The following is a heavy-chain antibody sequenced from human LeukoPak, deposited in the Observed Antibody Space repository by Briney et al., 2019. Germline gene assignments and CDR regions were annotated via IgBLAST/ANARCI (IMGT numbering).Heavy chain of an antibody. CDR1: GFTFSSYG. CDR2: IRYDGSNK. CDR3: AKDGEYYYGSGSYYSDAFDI. J-gene: IGHJ3*02. Sequence: GGSLRLSCAASGFTFSSYGMHWVRQAPGKGLEWVAFIRYDGSNKYYADPVKGRFTISRDNSKNTLYLQMNSLRAEDTAVYYCAKDGEYYYGSGSYYSDAFDIWGQGAMVTVSS. D-gene: IGHD3-10*01. V-gene: IGHV3-30*02.